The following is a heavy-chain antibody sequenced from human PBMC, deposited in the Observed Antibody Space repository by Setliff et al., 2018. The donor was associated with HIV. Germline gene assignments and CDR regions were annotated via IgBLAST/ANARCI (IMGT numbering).Heavy chain of an antibody. V-gene: IGHV4-39*01. Sequence: SETLSLTCTVSGGSASNRRYYWAWIRQPPGKGLEYIGSIHYNEKTYSNPSLKSRVTISIDTSKNQFSLNLTSVTAADTAVYYCASRIYYDDSNNFLREEGFDPWGQGTLVTSPQ. D-gene: IGHD3-22*01. J-gene: IGHJ5*02. CDR3: ASRIYYDDSNNFLREEGFDP. CDR1: GGSASNRRYY. CDR2: IHYNEKT.